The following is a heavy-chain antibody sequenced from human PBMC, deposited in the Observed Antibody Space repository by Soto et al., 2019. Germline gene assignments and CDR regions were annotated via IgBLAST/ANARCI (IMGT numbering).Heavy chain of an antibody. D-gene: IGHD6-13*01. V-gene: IGHV1-46*01. J-gene: IGHJ5*02. CDR3: ARDGLLYSSSWYIGWFDP. CDR2: INPSGDST. CDR1: GGTFTIDY. Sequence: ASVKVACKASGGTFTIDYMHWVRQAPGQRLEWVGIINPSGDSTSYAQKFQDRDTMTRDTSTSTVYMELSSLRSEDTAVYYFARDGLLYSSSWYIGWFDPWGQGTLVTVSS.